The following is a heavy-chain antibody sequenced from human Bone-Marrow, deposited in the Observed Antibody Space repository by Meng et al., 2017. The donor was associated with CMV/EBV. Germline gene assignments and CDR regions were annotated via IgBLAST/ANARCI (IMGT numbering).Heavy chain of an antibody. J-gene: IGHJ6*02. CDR1: GGSFSGYY. Sequence: SETLSLTCAVYGGSFSGYYWSWIRQPPGKGLEWIGEINHSGSTNYNPSLKSRVTISVDTSKNQFSLKLSSVAAADTAVYYCARVTYYDFWSGYYIDYYYVMDVWGQGTTVTVSS. CDR3: ARVTYYDFWSGYYIDYYYVMDV. V-gene: IGHV4-34*01. D-gene: IGHD3-3*01. CDR2: INHSGST.